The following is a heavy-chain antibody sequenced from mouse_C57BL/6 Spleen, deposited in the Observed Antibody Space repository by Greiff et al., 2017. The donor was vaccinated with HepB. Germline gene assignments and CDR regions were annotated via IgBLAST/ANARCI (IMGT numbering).Heavy chain of an antibody. D-gene: IGHD2-5*01. CDR1: GYTFTDYY. V-gene: IGHV1-26*01. CDR2: INPNNGGT. J-gene: IGHJ4*01. CDR3: ARAIYSNYAMDY. Sequence: EVKLQQSGPELVKPGASVKISCKASGYTFTDYYMNWVKQSHGKSLEWIGDINPNNGGTSYNQKFKGKATLTVDKSSSTAYMELRSLTSEDSAVYYCARAIYSNYAMDYWGQGTSVTVSS.